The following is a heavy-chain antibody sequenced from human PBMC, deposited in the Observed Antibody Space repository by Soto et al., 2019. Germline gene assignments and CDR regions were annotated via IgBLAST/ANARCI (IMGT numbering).Heavy chain of an antibody. CDR1: GGSISSYY. CDR3: ARQGSDYIWGSYAFDI. CDR2: IYYSGST. D-gene: IGHD3-16*01. V-gene: IGHV4-59*08. J-gene: IGHJ3*02. Sequence: SETLSLTCIVSGGSISSYYWSWIRQPPGKGLEWIGYIYYSGSTNYNPSLKSRVTISVDTSKNQFSLKLSSVTAADTAVYYCARQGSDYIWGSYAFDIWGQGTMVTVSS.